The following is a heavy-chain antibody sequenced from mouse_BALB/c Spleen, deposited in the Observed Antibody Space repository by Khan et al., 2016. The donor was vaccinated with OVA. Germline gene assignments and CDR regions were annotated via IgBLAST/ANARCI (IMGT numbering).Heavy chain of an antibody. V-gene: IGHV1-4*01. CDR1: GYTFTSYT. Sequence: QVQLQQSGAELARPGASLKMSCKTSGYTFTSYTMHWIKQRPGQGLEWIGYITPGSHFTNYNQKFNDKATLTADKSSSTAYMQLSSLTSEDSAVYYCARRTSLYTMDYWGQGTSVTVSS. J-gene: IGHJ4*01. CDR2: ITPGSHFT. CDR3: ARRTSLYTMDY.